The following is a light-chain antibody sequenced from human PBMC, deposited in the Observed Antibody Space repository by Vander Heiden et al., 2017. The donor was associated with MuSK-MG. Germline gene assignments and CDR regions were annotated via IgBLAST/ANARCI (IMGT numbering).Light chain of an antibody. J-gene: IGLJ2*01. CDR3: QAWDSSTVVV. CDR1: KLGDKY. CDR2: QDS. Sequence: YALTQPPSASASPGQTASITCSGDKLGDKYACWYQQKPGQSPVLVIYQDSKRPSGIPERFSGSNSGTTATLTISGTQAMDEADYYCQAWDSSTVVVFGGGTKLTVL. V-gene: IGLV3-1*01.